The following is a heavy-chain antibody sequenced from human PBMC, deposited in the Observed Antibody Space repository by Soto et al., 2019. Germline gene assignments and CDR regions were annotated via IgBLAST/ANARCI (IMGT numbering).Heavy chain of an antibody. CDR2: IYWDDDK. D-gene: IGHD6-13*01. CDR1: GFSLSTSEVG. J-gene: IGHJ4*02. CDR3: ARRWSSAGKYYFYY. Sequence: QITLKESGPTLVKPTQTLTLTCTFSGFSLSTSEVGVGWIRQPPGKALDWLAVIYWDDDKRYSPSLKSRLTITKDPSKNQVVLTMTNIDPVDTATYYCARRWSSAGKYYFYYWGQGTLVTVSS. V-gene: IGHV2-5*02.